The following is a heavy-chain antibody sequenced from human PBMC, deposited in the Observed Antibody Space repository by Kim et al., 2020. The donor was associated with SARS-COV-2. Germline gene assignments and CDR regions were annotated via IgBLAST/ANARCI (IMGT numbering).Heavy chain of an antibody. CDR3: HYFMDV. CDR2: INSDGSTT. CDR1: GFTFSSKW. J-gene: IGHJ6*03. Sequence: GGSLRLSCAASGFTFSSKWMHWVRQAPGRGLEWVSCINSDGSTTNYADSVKGRFTISRDNAKNTLSLQMNSLRAEDTAVYYCHYFMDVWGKGTTVTVSS. V-gene: IGHV3-74*01.